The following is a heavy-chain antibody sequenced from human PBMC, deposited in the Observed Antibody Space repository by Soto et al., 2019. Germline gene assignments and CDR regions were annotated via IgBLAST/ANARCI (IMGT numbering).Heavy chain of an antibody. CDR1: GFTVSCSA. J-gene: IGHJ4*02. Sequence: AGGSLRLACAASGFTVSCSAMHGVRQASGKGLEWVGRIRIKANSYATAYAASVKGRFTISRDDSKNTAYLQMNSLKTEDTAVYYCSVAPADYWGQGTLVTVYS. CDR3: SVAPADY. V-gene: IGHV3-73*01. CDR2: IRIKANSYAT.